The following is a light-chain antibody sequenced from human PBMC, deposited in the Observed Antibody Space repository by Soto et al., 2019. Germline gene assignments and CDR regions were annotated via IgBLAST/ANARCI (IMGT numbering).Light chain of an antibody. V-gene: IGLV2-23*02. CDR3: CSYAGSSTLV. J-gene: IGLJ2*01. CDR2: EVS. Sequence: QSVLTQPASVSGSPGQSITISCTGTSSDVGSYNLVSWYQHHPGKAPKIMIYEVSKRPSGVSNRFSGSKSGNTASLTISGLQAEDETDYYCCSYAGSSTLVFGGGTQLTVL. CDR1: SSDVGSYNL.